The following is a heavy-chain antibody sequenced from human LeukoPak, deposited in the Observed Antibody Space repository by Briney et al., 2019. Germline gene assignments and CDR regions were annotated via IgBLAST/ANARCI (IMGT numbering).Heavy chain of an antibody. D-gene: IGHD6-13*01. Sequence: GGSLRLSCAASGFTFSSYSMNWVRQAPGKGLEWVSSISSLSNYIYYEDSVKGRFTISRDNAKNSLYLQMNSLRAEDTAVYYCARDTHRFSYSSSWYDDYWGRGTLVTVSS. J-gene: IGHJ4*02. CDR1: GFTFSSYS. V-gene: IGHV3-21*01. CDR2: ISSLSNYI. CDR3: ARDTHRFSYSSSWYDDY.